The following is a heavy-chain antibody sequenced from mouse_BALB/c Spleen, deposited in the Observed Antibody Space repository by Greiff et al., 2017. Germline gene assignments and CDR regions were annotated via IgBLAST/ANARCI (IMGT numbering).Heavy chain of an antibody. CDR1: GYSITSDYA. V-gene: IGHV3-2*02. Sequence: EVQLVESGPGLVKPSQSLSLTCTVTGYSITSDYAWNWIRQFPGNKLEWMGYISYSGSTSYNPSLKSRISITRDTSKNQFFLQLNSVTTEDTATYYCARSPAWFAYWGQGTLVTVSA. CDR3: ARSPAWFAY. J-gene: IGHJ3*01. CDR2: ISYSGST.